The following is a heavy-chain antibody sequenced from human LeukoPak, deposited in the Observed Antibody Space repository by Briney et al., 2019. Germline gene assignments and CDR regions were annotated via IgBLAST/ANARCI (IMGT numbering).Heavy chain of an antibody. J-gene: IGHJ6*02. Sequence: ASVKVSCKASGYTFTSYYMHWVRQAPGQGLEWMGWINPNSGGTNYAQKFQGRVTMTRDTSISTAYMELSRLRSDDTAVYYCARDTDYDFWSGYHLTYYYYYGMDVWGQGTTVTVS. D-gene: IGHD3-3*01. CDR3: ARDTDYDFWSGYHLTYYYYYGMDV. CDR2: INPNSGGT. V-gene: IGHV1-2*02. CDR1: GYTFTSYY.